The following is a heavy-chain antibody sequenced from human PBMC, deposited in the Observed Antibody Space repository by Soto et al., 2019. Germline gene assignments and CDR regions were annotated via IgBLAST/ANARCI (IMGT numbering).Heavy chain of an antibody. Sequence: PGEPLKISCKGSGYSFTSYWIGWVRQMPGKGLEWMGIIYPGDSDTRYSPSFQGQVTISADKSISTAYLQWSSLKASDTAMYYCARHTKYSSAPRYFDYWGQGTLVTVSS. V-gene: IGHV5-51*01. J-gene: IGHJ4*02. CDR1: GYSFTSYW. CDR3: ARHTKYSSAPRYFDY. CDR2: IYPGDSDT. D-gene: IGHD6-25*01.